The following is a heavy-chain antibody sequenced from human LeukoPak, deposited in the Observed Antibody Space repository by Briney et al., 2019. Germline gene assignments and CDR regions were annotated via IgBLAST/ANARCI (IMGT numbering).Heavy chain of an antibody. D-gene: IGHD6-6*01. Sequence: SETLSLTCSVFGGSISNTDRYWGWVRQPPEKGLEWIGSIYHSGSTNYNPSLKSRVTISVDKSKNQFSLKLSSVTAADTAVYYCARDGNSSSFDIWGQGTMVTVSS. J-gene: IGHJ3*02. V-gene: IGHV4-39*07. CDR1: GGSISNTDRY. CDR3: ARDGNSSSFDI. CDR2: IYHSGST.